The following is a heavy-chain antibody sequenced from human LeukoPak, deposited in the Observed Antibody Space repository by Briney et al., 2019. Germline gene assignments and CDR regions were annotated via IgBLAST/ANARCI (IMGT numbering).Heavy chain of an antibody. CDR1: GFTFSSYG. CDR3: AKDRGAVAPQGYYYYYGMDV. J-gene: IGHJ6*02. V-gene: IGHV3-30*18. Sequence: PGGSLRLSCAASGFTFSSYGMHWVRQAPGKGLEWVAVISYDGSNKYYADSVKGRFTISRDNSKNTLYLQMNSLRAEDTAVYYCAKDRGAVAPQGYYYYYGMDVWSQGTTVTVSS. D-gene: IGHD6-19*01. CDR2: ISYDGSNK.